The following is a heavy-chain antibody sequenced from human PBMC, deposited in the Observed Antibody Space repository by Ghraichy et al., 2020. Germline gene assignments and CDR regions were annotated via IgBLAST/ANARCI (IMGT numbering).Heavy chain of an antibody. J-gene: IGHJ4*02. D-gene: IGHD3-22*01. CDR3: ARDADTSGHSSHFDY. CDR1: GFTFSYYG. CDR2: IQSDGSRT. V-gene: IGHV3-33*05. Sequence: GALRLSCVTSGFTFSYYGMHWVRQAPGKGLKWVAAIQSDGSRTYYEDSVKGRFTIVRDKARNTVSLQMNSLSAEDTAVYYCARDADTSGHSSHFDYWGQGTLVTVSS.